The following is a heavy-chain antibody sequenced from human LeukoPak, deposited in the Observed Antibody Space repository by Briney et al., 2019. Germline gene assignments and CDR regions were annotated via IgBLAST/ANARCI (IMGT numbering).Heavy chain of an antibody. D-gene: IGHD5-18*01. CDR2: IYYSGST. CDR1: GGSISSYY. J-gene: IGHJ4*02. CDR3: ARDAVDTAMVGFDY. V-gene: IGHV4-59*01. Sequence: SETLSLTCTVSGGSISSYYWSWIRQPPGKGLEWIGYIYYSGSTNYNPSLKSRVTISVDTSKNQFSLKLSSVTAADTAVYYCARDAVDTAMVGFDYWGQGTLVTVSS.